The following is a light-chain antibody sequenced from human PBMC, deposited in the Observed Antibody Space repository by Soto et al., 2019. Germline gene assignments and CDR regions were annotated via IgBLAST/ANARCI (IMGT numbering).Light chain of an antibody. Sequence: EIVMTQSPATLSVSPGESATLSCRASQFVSSKLAWYQQKPGQAPRLLIYGASARATGIPARFSGSGSGTEFTLTISSLQSEDFATYYCQQYNIYSPYTFGEGTKLEIK. CDR3: QQYNIYSPYT. CDR1: QFVSSK. V-gene: IGKV3-15*01. J-gene: IGKJ2*01. CDR2: GAS.